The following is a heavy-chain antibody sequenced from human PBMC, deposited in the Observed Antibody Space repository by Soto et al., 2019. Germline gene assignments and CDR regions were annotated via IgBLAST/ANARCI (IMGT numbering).Heavy chain of an antibody. J-gene: IGHJ4*02. CDR1: GGSFSDFY. CDR3: GPRGAVADPRGY. V-gene: IGHV4-34*01. CDR2: INHSGTT. Sequence: QVQLQQWGAGLLKPSETLSLTCAVYGGSFSDFYWTWIRQLPGKGLEWIGVINHSGTTNYNPSLKSRVAISVDTSKNQFSLNLRSVTAADTAVYYCGPRGAVADPRGYWGQGTLVTVSS. D-gene: IGHD6-19*01.